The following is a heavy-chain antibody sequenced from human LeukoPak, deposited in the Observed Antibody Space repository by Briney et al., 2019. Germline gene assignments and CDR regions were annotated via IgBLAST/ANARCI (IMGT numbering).Heavy chain of an antibody. V-gene: IGHV1-2*02. Sequence: ASVKVSCKASGYTFTGYYMHWVRQAPGQGLEGMGWINPNSGGTNYAQKFQGRVTMTRDTSISTAYMELSRLRSDDTAVYYCARLTGYCSGGSCYSDPNNDYWGQGTLVTVSS. D-gene: IGHD2-15*01. CDR3: ARLTGYCSGGSCYSDPNNDY. CDR2: INPNSGGT. J-gene: IGHJ4*02. CDR1: GYTFTGYY.